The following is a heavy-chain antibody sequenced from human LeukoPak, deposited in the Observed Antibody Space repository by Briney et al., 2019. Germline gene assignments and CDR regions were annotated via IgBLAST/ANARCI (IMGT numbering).Heavy chain of an antibody. CDR3: ARSLIYDYVWGSYRINAFDI. D-gene: IGHD3-16*02. J-gene: IGHJ3*02. V-gene: IGHV4-39*07. CDR2: IFYSGST. CDR1: GASISTSNYY. Sequence: SETLSLTCTVAGASISTSNYYWGWIRQPPGKGLEWIGNIFYSGSTYDSPSLSSPVTISLDTSRNQFSLMLTSVTAADNAVYYCARSLIYDYVWGSYRINAFDIWGQGTMVTVSS.